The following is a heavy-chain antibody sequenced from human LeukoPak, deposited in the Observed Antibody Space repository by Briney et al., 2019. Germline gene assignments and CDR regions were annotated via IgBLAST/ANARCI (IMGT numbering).Heavy chain of an antibody. CDR2: ISYDGSNK. V-gene: IGHV3-30*04. J-gene: IGHJ4*02. CDR3: AKAALRWLQIPLDY. CDR1: GFTFSSYA. Sequence: GGSLRLSCAASGFTFSSYAMHWVRQAPGKGLEWVAVISYDGSNKYYADSVKGQFTISRDNSKNTLYLQMDSLRAEDSAVYHCAKAALRWLQIPLDYWGQGTLVTVSS. D-gene: IGHD5-24*01.